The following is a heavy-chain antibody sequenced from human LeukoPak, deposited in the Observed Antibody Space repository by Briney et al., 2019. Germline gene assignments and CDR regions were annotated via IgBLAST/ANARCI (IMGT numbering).Heavy chain of an antibody. V-gene: IGHV3-7*01. Sequence: TGGSLRLSCEASGFTFSNYWMSWVRQAPGKGLEWVADISHDGTEFYADSVKGRFTISRDNAETSLDLQMNSLRADDTAVYYCARDKTTAHVFDVWGQGAMVTVSS. CDR1: GFTFSNYW. J-gene: IGHJ3*01. D-gene: IGHD1-14*01. CDR3: ARDKTTAHVFDV. CDR2: ISHDGTE.